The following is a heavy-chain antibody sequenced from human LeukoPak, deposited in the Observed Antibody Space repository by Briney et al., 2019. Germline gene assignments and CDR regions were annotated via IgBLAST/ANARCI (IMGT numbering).Heavy chain of an antibody. J-gene: IGHJ4*02. CDR2: IRYDGSYK. V-gene: IGHV3-30*02. Sequence: GGSLRLSCVVSGFTISSYGMHWVRQAPGKGLEWVAFIRYDGSYKKYADSVKGRFTISRDNSKNTLYLQMNSLRAEDTAVYYCARGLLGDYWGQGTLVTVSS. CDR1: GFTISSYG. CDR3: ARGLLGDY.